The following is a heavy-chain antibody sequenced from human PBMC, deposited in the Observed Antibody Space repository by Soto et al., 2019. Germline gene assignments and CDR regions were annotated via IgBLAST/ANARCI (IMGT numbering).Heavy chain of an antibody. Sequence: PSETLSLTCTVSGGSISSYYWSWIRQPPAKGLEWIGYIYYSGSTNYNPSLKSRVTISVDTSKNQFSLKLSSVTAADTAVYYCARGFQRYDGSGQYSGWFDPWGQGTLVT. CDR1: GGSISSYY. CDR2: IYYSGST. CDR3: ARGFQRYDGSGQYSGWFDP. V-gene: IGHV4-59*01. J-gene: IGHJ5*02. D-gene: IGHD3-10*01.